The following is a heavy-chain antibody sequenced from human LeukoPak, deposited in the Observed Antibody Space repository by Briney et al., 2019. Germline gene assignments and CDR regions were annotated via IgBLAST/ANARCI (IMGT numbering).Heavy chain of an antibody. CDR2: IYYSGTT. V-gene: IGHV4-39*01. CDR3: ARQPKSCAPGIFITGKACWFDY. D-gene: IGHD3-10*01. CDR1: GGSFSGYY. Sequence: PSETLSLTYAVYGGSFSGYYWAWIRQPPGKGPEWIGSIYYSGTTYPNPPLKSRVTISVDTSKNQFSLKLSSVTAADTAVYYCARQPKSCAPGIFITGKACWFDYWGQGTLVTVSS. J-gene: IGHJ5*01.